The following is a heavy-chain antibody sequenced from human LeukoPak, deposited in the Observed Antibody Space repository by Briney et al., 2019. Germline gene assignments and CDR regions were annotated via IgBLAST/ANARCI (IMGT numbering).Heavy chain of an antibody. D-gene: IGHD5-18*01. CDR3: ARTTEGGYTYDSFYYYYMDV. CDR2: IYHSGST. CDR1: GYSISSGYY. V-gene: IGHV4-38-2*02. J-gene: IGHJ6*03. Sequence: SETLSLTCTVSGYSISSGYYWGWIRQPPGKGLEWIGSIYHSGSTYYNPSLKSRVTISVDTSKNQFSLKLSSVTAAATAVYYCARTTEGGYTYDSFYYYYMDVWGKGTTVTISS.